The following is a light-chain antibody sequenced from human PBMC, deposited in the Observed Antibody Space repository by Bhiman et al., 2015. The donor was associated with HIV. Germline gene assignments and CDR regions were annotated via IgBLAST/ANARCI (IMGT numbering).Light chain of an antibody. Sequence: QSXLTQPPSVSAAPGQKVTISCSGSSSNIGRDFVSWYQQVPGTAPKLLIYDNDKRPSGIPDRFSGSKSGTSATLGITGLQTGDEADYYCGAWDNSLSARVFGGGTKLTVL. J-gene: IGLJ3*02. CDR1: SSNIGRDF. CDR3: GAWDNSLSARV. CDR2: DND. V-gene: IGLV1-51*01.